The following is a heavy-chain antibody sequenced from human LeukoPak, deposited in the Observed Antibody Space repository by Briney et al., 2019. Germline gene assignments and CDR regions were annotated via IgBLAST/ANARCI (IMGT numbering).Heavy chain of an antibody. V-gene: IGHV1-8*01. CDR3: SRGFRSYGSGSLYY. D-gene: IGHD3-10*01. Sequence: GASVTVSCKASGYTFTSYDINWVRQAPGEGLEGMGWMNPNTGNTDYAQKFQGRVTIIRNTSIRTAYMELSSLTSEDPAVYFCSRGFRSYGSGSLYYWGQGTLVTVSS. CDR2: MNPNTGNT. J-gene: IGHJ4*02. CDR1: GYTFTSYD.